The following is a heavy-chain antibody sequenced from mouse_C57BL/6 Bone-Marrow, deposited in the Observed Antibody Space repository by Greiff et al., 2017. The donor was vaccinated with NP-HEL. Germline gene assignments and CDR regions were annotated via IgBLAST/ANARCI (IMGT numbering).Heavy chain of an antibody. CDR2: ISSGSSTI. CDR3: ANRNYWGYAMDY. CDR1: GFTFSDYG. J-gene: IGHJ4*01. Sequence: EVMLVESGGGLVKPGGSLKLSCAASGFTFSDYGMHWVRQAPEKGLEWVAYISSGSSTIYYADTVKGRFTISRDNAKNTLFLQMTSLRSEDTAMYYCANRNYWGYAMDYWGQGTSVTVSS. D-gene: IGHD2-5*01. V-gene: IGHV5-17*01.